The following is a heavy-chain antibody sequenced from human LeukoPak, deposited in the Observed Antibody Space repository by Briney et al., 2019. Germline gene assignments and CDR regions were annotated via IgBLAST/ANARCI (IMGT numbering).Heavy chain of an antibody. CDR3: ARMVWYSSSFDY. D-gene: IGHD6-19*01. CDR1: GGSISSYY. CDR2: IYYSGST. J-gene: IGHJ4*02. V-gene: IGHV4-59*12. Sequence: SETLSLTCTVSGGSISSYYWSWIRQPPGKGLEWIGYIYYSGSTNYNLSLKSRVTISVDTSKNQFSLKLSSVTAADTAVYYCARMVWYSSSFDYWGQGTLVTVSS.